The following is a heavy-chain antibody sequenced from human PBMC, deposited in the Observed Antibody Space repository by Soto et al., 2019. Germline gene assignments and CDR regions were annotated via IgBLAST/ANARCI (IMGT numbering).Heavy chain of an antibody. CDR1: GGSISSGGYY. CDR3: ARGELRFWFDP. V-gene: IGHV4-31*03. D-gene: IGHD1-26*01. Sequence: QVQLQESGPGLVKPSQTLSLTCTVSGGSISSGGYYWSWIRQHPGKGLEWIGFIDYSGSTYYNPSLKSRVTIAVDTSKNQVSLKLSSVTAADTAVYYCARGELRFWFDPWGQGTLVTVSS. J-gene: IGHJ5*02. CDR2: IDYSGST.